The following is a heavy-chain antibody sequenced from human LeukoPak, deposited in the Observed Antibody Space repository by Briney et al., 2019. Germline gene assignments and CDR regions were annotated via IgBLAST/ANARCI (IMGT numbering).Heavy chain of an antibody. J-gene: IGHJ4*02. CDR2: ISSSGSTI. CDR1: GFTFSSYE. CDR3: AREEGGKLGIDYYFDY. D-gene: IGHD7-27*01. V-gene: IGHV3-48*03. Sequence: QSGGSLRLSCAASGFTFSSYETNWVRQAPGKGLEWVSYISSSGSTIYYADSVKGRFTISRDNAKNSLYLQMNSLRAEDTAVYYCAREEGGKLGIDYYFDYWGQGTLVTVSS.